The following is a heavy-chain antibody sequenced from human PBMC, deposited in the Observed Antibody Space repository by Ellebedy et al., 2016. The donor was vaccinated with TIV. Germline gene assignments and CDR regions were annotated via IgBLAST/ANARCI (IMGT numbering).Heavy chain of an antibody. CDR2: ISYDGSNK. CDR3: AKDRHHRRYGDYSYYYYYGMDV. Sequence: GESLKISCAAPGFTFSSYSMHWVRQAPGTGLEWVAAISYDGSNKYYADSVKGRLTITRDNSKNSLYLQMNSLRTKDTALYYSAKDRHHRRYGDYSYYYYYGMDVWGQGTTVTVSS. J-gene: IGHJ6*02. CDR1: GFTFSSYS. D-gene: IGHD4-17*01. V-gene: IGHV3-30-3*01.